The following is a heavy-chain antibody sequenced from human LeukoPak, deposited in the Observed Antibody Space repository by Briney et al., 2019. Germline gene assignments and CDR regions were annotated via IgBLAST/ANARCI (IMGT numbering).Heavy chain of an antibody. CDR1: GGSISSGSYY. V-gene: IGHV4-61*02. J-gene: IGHJ4*02. D-gene: IGHD3-22*01. CDR2: IYTSGST. CDR3: ARDVGGYYYDSSGYYYAPYYFDY. Sequence: PSQTLSLTCTVSGGSISSGSYYWSWIRQPAGKGLEWIGRIYTSGSTNYNPSLKSRVTISVDTSKNQFSLKLSSVTAADTAVYYCARDVGGYYYDSSGYYYAPYYFDYWGQGTLVTVSS.